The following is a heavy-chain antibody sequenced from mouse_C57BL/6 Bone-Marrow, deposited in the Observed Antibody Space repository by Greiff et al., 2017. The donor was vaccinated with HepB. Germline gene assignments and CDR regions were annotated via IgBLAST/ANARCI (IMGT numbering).Heavy chain of an antibody. V-gene: IGHV5-6*02. D-gene: IGHD2-4*01. Sequence: DVMLVESGGDLVKPGGSLKLSCAASGFTFSSYGMSWVRQTPDKRLEWVATISSGGSYTYYPDSVKGRFTISRDNAKNTLYLQMSSLKSEDTAMYYCARITGNYAMDYWGQGTSVTVSS. CDR2: ISSGGSYT. CDR3: ARITGNYAMDY. CDR1: GFTFSSYG. J-gene: IGHJ4*01.